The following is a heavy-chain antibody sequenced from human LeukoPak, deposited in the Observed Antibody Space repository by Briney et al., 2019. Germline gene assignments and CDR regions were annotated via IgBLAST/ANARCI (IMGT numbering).Heavy chain of an antibody. CDR3: AKEPRWEQLHSFDI. Sequence: GGSLRVTCAASGFTFSSYCMSWVRQAPGKGLEWVSGISASGGSTNYADSVKGRFTMSRDNPKNTLFLQMNSLRPEDTAVYYCAKEPRWEQLHSFDIWGQGTTVTVSS. J-gene: IGHJ3*02. D-gene: IGHD1/OR15-1a*01. V-gene: IGHV3-23*01. CDR2: ISASGGST. CDR1: GFTFSSYC.